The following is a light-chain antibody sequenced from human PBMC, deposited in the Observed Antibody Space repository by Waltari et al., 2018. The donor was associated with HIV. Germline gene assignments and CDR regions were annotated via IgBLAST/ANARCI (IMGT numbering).Light chain of an antibody. CDR1: GSNIGAGYD. CDR2: DNT. V-gene: IGLV1-40*01. J-gene: IGLJ3*02. CDR3: QSYDNSLRGV. Sequence: QSVLTQPPSVSGAPGQRVTISCSGSGSNIGAGYDVHWYQQLPGSAPKLLIYDNTKRPAGVPDQFSGSKSGTSASLAITGLQAEDEADYYCQSYDNSLRGVFGGGTKLTVL.